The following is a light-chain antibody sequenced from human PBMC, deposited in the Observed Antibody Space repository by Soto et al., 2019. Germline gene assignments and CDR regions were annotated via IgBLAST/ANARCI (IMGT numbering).Light chain of an antibody. CDR3: QQSDDSPGT. V-gene: IGKV3-20*01. CDR2: GAS. Sequence: TQSPSTLSASVGDRVTITCRASQSISSSYLAWYQQKPGQAPRLLIYGASNRATAIPDRFSGSGSGTDFTLTISRLEPEDFAVYYCQQSDDSPGTFGQGTKVEIK. CDR1: QSISSSY. J-gene: IGKJ1*01.